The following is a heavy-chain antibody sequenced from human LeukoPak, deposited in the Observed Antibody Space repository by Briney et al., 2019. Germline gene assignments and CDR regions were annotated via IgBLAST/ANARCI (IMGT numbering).Heavy chain of an antibody. J-gene: IGHJ4*02. D-gene: IGHD3-3*01. CDR2: IYSGGST. CDR3: NYDFWSGNDY. CDR1: GFTVSSNY. V-gene: IGHV3-53*01. Sequence: PGGSLRLSCAASGFTVSSNYMSWVRQAPGKGLEWVSVIYSGGSTYCADSVKGRFTISRDNSKNTLYLQMNSLRAEDTAVYYCNYDFWSGNDYWGQGTLVTVSS.